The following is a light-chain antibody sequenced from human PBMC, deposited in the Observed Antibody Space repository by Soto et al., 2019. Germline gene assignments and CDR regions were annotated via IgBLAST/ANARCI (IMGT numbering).Light chain of an antibody. CDR3: QQYDTLRVT. CDR1: KDITNY. V-gene: IGKV1-33*01. CDR2: DAS. J-gene: IGKJ3*01. Sequence: DIQMTQSPSSLSASVGDRVTITCQASKDITNYLNWYQQKPGKAPNRLYYDASNWETGVPSRFSGSGSGTNFTFTISCLQPEDIATYYCQQYDTLRVTFGPGTKVDIK.